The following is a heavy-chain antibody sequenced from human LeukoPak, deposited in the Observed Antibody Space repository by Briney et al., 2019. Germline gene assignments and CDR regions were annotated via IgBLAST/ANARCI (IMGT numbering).Heavy chain of an antibody. D-gene: IGHD3-22*01. CDR1: GYTFTGYY. CDR3: AQKGDSSGYYYAFDY. CDR2: IIPIFGIA. J-gene: IGHJ4*02. Sequence: ASVKVSCKASGYTFTGYYMHWVRQAPGQGLEWMGRIIPIFGIANYAQKFQGRVTITADKSTSTAYMELSSLRSEDTAVYYCAQKGDSSGYYYAFDYWGQGTLVTVSS. V-gene: IGHV1-69*02.